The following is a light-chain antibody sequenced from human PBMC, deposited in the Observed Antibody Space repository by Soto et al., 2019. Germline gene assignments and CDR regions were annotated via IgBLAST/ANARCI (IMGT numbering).Light chain of an antibody. CDR3: QQRSNWPLT. V-gene: IGKV3D-20*02. J-gene: IGKJ4*01. CDR2: GAS. Sequence: EIVLTQSPGTLSLSPGERATLSCRASQSVDSSYLAWYQQKPGQAPRLLIYGASSRASGIPDRFSGSTSGTDFTLTISSLEPEDFAVYYCQQRSNWPLTFGGGTKVDIK. CDR1: QSVDSSY.